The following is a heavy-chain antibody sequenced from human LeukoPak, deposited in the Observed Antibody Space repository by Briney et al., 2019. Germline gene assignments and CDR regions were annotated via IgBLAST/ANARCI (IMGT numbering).Heavy chain of an antibody. CDR3: ARHGRPCSSTSCYKGYYYDSSVLGY. CDR2: ISGSGGST. J-gene: IGHJ4*02. Sequence: GGSLRLSCAASGFTFSSYAMSWVRQAPGKGLEWVSAISGSGGSTYYADSVKGRFTISRDNSKNTLYLQMNSLRAEDTAVYYCARHGRPCSSTSCYKGYYYDSSVLGYWGQGTLVTVSS. CDR1: GFTFSSYA. V-gene: IGHV3-23*01. D-gene: IGHD2-2*02.